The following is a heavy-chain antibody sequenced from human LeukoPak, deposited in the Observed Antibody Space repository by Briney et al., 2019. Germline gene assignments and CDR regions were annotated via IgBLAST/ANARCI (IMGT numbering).Heavy chain of an antibody. CDR3: AKRQYSSFDY. CDR2: ISGSGGST. D-gene: IGHD6-6*01. Sequence: GGSLRLSCAASGFIFSNAWMSWVRQAPGKGLEWVSAISGSGGSTYYADSVKGRFTISRDNSKNTLYLQMNSLRAEDTAVYYCAKRQYSSFDYWGQGTLVTVSS. J-gene: IGHJ4*02. CDR1: GFIFSNAW. V-gene: IGHV3-23*01.